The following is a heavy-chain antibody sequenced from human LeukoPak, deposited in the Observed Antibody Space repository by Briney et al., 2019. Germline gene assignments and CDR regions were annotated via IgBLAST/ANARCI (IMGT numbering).Heavy chain of an antibody. D-gene: IGHD1-14*01. Sequence: TSETLSLTCTVSGDSVTNDFFWGWVRQPPGKELEWIGSFCLGRDTYYRPSLKRRVTISVDTSKNQFSLNLNSLTAADTAVYYCARWASISREPGGFFDHWGQGTLVTVSS. CDR3: ARWASISREPGGFFDH. V-gene: IGHV4-38-2*02. J-gene: IGHJ4*02. CDR1: GDSVTNDFF. CDR2: FCLGRDT.